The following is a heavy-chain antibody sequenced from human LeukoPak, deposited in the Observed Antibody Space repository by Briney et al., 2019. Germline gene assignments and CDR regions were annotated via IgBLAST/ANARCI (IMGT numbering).Heavy chain of an antibody. CDR2: ISYDGSNK. CDR3: AAGSGSYYPDYYGMDV. V-gene: IGHV3-30-3*01. Sequence: GGSLRLSCAASGSTFSSYAMHWVRQAPGKGLEWVAVISYDGSNKYYADSVKGRFTISRGNSKNTLYLQMNSLRAEDTAVYYCAAGSGSYYPDYYGMDVWGQGTTVTVSS. D-gene: IGHD3-10*01. CDR1: GSTFSSYA. J-gene: IGHJ6*02.